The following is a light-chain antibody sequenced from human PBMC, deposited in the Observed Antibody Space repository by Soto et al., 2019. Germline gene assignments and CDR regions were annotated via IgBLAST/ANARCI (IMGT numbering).Light chain of an antibody. Sequence: DIVMTQSPESLAVSLGERATINCKSSQSVLYSSNNKNYLAWYQQEPGQPPKLLISWASTRESGVPDRFSGSGSATDFTLTISSLQAEDVAVYYCQQYYTSWWTFGQGTKLEIK. CDR1: QSVLYSSNNKNY. V-gene: IGKV4-1*01. J-gene: IGKJ2*02. CDR2: WAS. CDR3: QQYYTSWWT.